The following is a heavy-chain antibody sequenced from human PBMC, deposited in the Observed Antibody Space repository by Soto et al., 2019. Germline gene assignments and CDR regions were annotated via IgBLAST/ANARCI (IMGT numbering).Heavy chain of an antibody. CDR1: GFTFSGFA. Sequence: EVQLVESGGGLVQPGGSLKLSCAGSGFTFSGFAMHWVRQAPGIGLEWVGRIGSNADTYATAYAASVKGRFTISRDDSKNTAYLQMNSLKTEDTAVYYCSSREGDYWGQGTLVTVSS. D-gene: IGHD1-26*01. V-gene: IGHV3-73*02. CDR2: IGSNADTYAT. J-gene: IGHJ4*02. CDR3: SSREGDY.